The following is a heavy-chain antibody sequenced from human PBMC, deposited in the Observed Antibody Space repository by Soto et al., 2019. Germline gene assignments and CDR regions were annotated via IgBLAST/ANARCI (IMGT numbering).Heavy chain of an antibody. V-gene: IGHV3-23*01. CDR3: AKDHEYRSSWLSSHNWLDP. D-gene: IGHD6-13*01. CDR2: ISGSGGST. CDR1: GFTFSSYA. Sequence: EVQLLESGGGLVQPGGSLRLSCAASGFTFSSYAMRWVRQAPGKGLEWVSAISGSGGSTYYADSVKGRFTISRDNSKNTLYLQMNSLRAEDTAVYYCAKDHEYRSSWLSSHNWLDPWGQGTLVTVSS. J-gene: IGHJ5*02.